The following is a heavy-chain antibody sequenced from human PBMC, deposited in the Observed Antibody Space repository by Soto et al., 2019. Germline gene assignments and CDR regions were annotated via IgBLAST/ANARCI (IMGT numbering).Heavy chain of an antibody. CDR3: ARVPDY. J-gene: IGHJ4*02. D-gene: IGHD2-2*01. V-gene: IGHV4-30-2*01. Sequence: PSETLSLTCAVSGGSISIAGYYWSWIRQPPGKGLEWIGEINHSGSTYYNPSLKSRVTISIDRSKNQFSLKLSSVTAADTAVYYCARVPDYWGQGILVTVSS. CDR2: INHSGST. CDR1: GGSISIAGYY.